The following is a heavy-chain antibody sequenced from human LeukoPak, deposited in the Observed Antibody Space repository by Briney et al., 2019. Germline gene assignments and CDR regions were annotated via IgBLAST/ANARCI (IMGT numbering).Heavy chain of an antibody. J-gene: IGHJ1*01. CDR1: AYSISSGYY. CDR3: ARHSLWFGELLLYFQH. D-gene: IGHD3-10*01. V-gene: IGHV4-38-2*02. CDR2: ISHSGST. Sequence: SEALSLTCTVSAYSISSGYYWGWIRQTPGKGLEWIGSISHSGSTYYNPSLRSRVTLSVDMSKKQFSLKLSSVTAADTAVYYCARHSLWFGELLLYFQHWGQGTLVTVSS.